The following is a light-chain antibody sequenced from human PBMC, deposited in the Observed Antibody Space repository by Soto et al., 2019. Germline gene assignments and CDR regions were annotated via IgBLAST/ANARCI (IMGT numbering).Light chain of an antibody. Sequence: QSVLTQPPSASGSPGQSVTISCTGISSDVGGYNYVSWYQQHPGKAPKLMIYEVSKRPSGVPDRFSGSKSGNTASLTVSGLQAEDEADYYSSSYAGNNGYVFGTGTKVTVL. CDR3: SSYAGNNGYV. V-gene: IGLV2-8*01. CDR1: SSDVGGYNY. J-gene: IGLJ1*01. CDR2: EVS.